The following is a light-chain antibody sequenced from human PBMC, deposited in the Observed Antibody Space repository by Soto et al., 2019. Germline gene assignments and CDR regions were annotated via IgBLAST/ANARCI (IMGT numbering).Light chain of an antibody. Sequence: DIQMTQSPSTLPASVGDRVNITFLASQSISSWLAWYQQKPGKAPKLLIYDASSLESGVPSRFSGSGSGTEFTLTISSLQPDDFATYYCQQYNSYSWTCGQGTKVDIK. CDR3: QQYNSYSWT. CDR1: QSISSW. J-gene: IGKJ1*01. CDR2: DAS. V-gene: IGKV1-5*01.